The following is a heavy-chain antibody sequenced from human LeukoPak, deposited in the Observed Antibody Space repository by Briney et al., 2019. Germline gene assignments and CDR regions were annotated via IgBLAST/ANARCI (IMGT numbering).Heavy chain of an antibody. V-gene: IGHV3-73*01. D-gene: IGHD3-16*01. J-gene: IGHJ4*02. Sequence: GGSLRLSCAASGFTFSGSTMHWVRQASGKGLEWVGRIRSKANSYATAYAASVKGRFTISRDDSKNTAYLQMNSLKTEDTAVYYCTIGPYDYVSVHYFDYWGQGTLVTVSS. CDR2: IRSKANSYAT. CDR3: TIGPYDYVSVHYFDY. CDR1: GFTFSGST.